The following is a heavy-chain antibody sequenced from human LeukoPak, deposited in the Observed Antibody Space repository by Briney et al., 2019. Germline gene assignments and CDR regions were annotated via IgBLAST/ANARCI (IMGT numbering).Heavy chain of an antibody. D-gene: IGHD3-3*01. V-gene: IGHV3-74*01. CDR3: ARDRSQYYDFWSDYYTGNWFDP. CDR1: GFTFSSYW. Sequence: PGGSLRLSCAASGFTFSSYWMHWVRQAPGKGLVWVPRINSDGSSTSYADSVKGRFTISRDNAKNTLYLQMNSLRVEDTAVYYCARDRSQYYDFWSDYYTGNWFDPWGQGTLVTVSS. CDR2: INSDGSST. J-gene: IGHJ5*02.